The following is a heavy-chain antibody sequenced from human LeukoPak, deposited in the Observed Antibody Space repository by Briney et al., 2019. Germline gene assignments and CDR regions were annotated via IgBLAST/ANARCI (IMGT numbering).Heavy chain of an antibody. J-gene: IGHJ6*03. Sequence: GGSLGLSCAASGFSFSSYSMNWVRQAPGKGLECVSSISSSSTSTYYADSVKGRFTISRDNAKNSVYLQMSSLRAEDTAVYYCTRDPANMDVWGKGTTVTVSS. CDR3: TRDPANMDV. CDR1: GFSFSSYS. V-gene: IGHV3-21*01. CDR2: ISSSSTST. D-gene: IGHD2-2*01.